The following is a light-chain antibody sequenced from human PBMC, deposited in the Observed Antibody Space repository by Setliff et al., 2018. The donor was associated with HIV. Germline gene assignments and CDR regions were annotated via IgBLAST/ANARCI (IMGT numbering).Light chain of an antibody. V-gene: IGKV1-33*01. J-gene: IGKJ4*01. CDR1: QDISHF. CDR2: GAS. CDR3: QHYDDPSLT. Sequence: DIQLTQSPSSLSASVGDRVTVTCQASQDISHFLNWYQRKPGKAPNLLIYGASNLETGVPSRFSGGGSGTHFALTISSLQPEDVATYYCQHYDDPSLTVGGGTKVDIK.